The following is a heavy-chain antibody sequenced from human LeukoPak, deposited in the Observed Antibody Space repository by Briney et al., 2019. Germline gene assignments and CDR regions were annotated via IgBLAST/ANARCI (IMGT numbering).Heavy chain of an antibody. CDR1: GYTFTGYY. D-gene: IGHD3-22*01. V-gene: IGHV1-2*02. Sequence: ASVKVSCKASGYTFTGYYMHWVRQAPGQGLEWMGWINPNSGGTNYAQKFQGRVTMTRDTSISTAYMELSSLRSEDMAVYYCARVSTYYYDSSGWPYFDYWGQGTLVTVSS. CDR2: INPNSGGT. CDR3: ARVSTYYYDSSGWPYFDY. J-gene: IGHJ4*02.